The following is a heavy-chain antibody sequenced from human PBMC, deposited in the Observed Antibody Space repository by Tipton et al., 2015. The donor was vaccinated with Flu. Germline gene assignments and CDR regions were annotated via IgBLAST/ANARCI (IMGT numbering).Heavy chain of an antibody. CDR2: INQDGSEK. D-gene: IGHD6-19*01. CDR3: VSSSGFLLNGY. Sequence: QLVQSGGGLVQPGGSLRLSCAASGFTFSSYWMSWLRQTPGKGLEWVANINQDGSEKYYVDSVKGRFTISRDNAKTSFYLQMNSLRAEDTAVYYCVSSSGFLLNGYWGQGTQVTVSS. J-gene: IGHJ4*02. CDR1: GFTFSSYW. V-gene: IGHV3-7*01.